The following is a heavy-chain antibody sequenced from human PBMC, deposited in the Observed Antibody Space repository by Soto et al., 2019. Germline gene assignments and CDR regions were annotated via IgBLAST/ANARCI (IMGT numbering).Heavy chain of an antibody. V-gene: IGHV3-33*01. Sequence: PGGSLRLSCAASGFTFSSYGMHWVRQAPGKGLEWVAVIWYDGSNKYYADSVKGRFTISRDNSKNTLYLQMNSLRAEDTAVYYCARDSYWNYALDAFDTWGQGTMVTVSS. CDR2: IWYDGSNK. CDR1: GFTFSSYG. J-gene: IGHJ3*02. D-gene: IGHD1-7*01. CDR3: ARDSYWNYALDAFDT.